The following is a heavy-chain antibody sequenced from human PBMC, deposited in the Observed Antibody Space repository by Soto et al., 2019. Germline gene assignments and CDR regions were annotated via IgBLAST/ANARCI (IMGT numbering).Heavy chain of an antibody. CDR3: AREVDIVVVVAATEPSSVPYMDV. CDR1: GGSISSSSYY. Sequence: SETLSLTCTVSGGSISSSSYYWGWIRQPPGKGLEWIGSIYYSGSTYYNPSLKSRVTISVDTSKNQFSLKLSSVTAADTAVYYCAREVDIVVVVAATEPSSVPYMDVWGKGTTVTVSS. J-gene: IGHJ6*03. V-gene: IGHV4-39*02. D-gene: IGHD2-15*01. CDR2: IYYSGST.